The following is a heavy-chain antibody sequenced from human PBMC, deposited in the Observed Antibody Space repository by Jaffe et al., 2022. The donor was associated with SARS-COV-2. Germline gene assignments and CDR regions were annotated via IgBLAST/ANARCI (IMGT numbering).Heavy chain of an antibody. CDR2: INGGNGNT. V-gene: IGHV1-3*01. J-gene: IGHJ4*02. CDR3: ARTLFNYYGSGSYWDY. CDR1: GYTFTTYA. D-gene: IGHD3-10*01. Sequence: QVQLVQSGAEVKKPGASVKVSCKASGYTFTTYAMHWVRQAPGQRLEWLGWINGGNGNTKYSQKFQDRVTFTRDTSASTAYMELSSLRSEDTAVYYCARTLFNYYGSGSYWDYWGQGTLVTVSS.